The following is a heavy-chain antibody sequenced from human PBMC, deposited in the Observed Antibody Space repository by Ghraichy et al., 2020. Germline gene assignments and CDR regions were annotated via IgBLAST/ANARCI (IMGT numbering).Heavy chain of an antibody. CDR3: ARDKAAAGLDLIYNHSLYYFDY. J-gene: IGHJ4*02. V-gene: IGHV3-48*02. D-gene: IGHD6-13*01. CDR1: GFTFSSYS. CDR2: ISSSSSTI. Sequence: GGSLRLSCAASGFTFSSYSMNWVRQAPGKGLEWVSYISSSSSTIYYADSVKGRFTISRDNAKNSLYLQMNSLRDEDTAVYYCARDKAAAGLDLIYNHSLYYFDYWGQGTLVTVSS.